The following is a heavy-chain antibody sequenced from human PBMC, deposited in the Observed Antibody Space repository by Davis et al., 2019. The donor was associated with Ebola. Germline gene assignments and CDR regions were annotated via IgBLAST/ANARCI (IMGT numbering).Heavy chain of an antibody. CDR1: GGSFSGYY. J-gene: IGHJ6*02. D-gene: IGHD3-16*02. CDR2: INHSGST. Sequence: GSLRLSCAVYGGSFSGYYWSWIRQPPGKGLEWIGEINHSGSTNYNPSLKSRVTISVDTSKNQFSLKLSSVTAADTAVYYCARSGGMITFGGVIALGYYYGMDVWGQGTTVTVSS. CDR3: ARSGGMITFGGVIALGYYYGMDV. V-gene: IGHV4-34*01.